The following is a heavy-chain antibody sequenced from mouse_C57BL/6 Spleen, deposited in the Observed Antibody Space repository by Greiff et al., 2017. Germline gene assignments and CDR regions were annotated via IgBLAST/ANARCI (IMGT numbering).Heavy chain of an antibody. CDR1: GYTFTDYP. V-gene: IGHV1-47*01. Sequence: VKLQQSGPELVKPGASVKISCKASGYTFTDYPMKWMKQNHGKSLEWIGDFNPNNDDTKYNEKFKGKATLTVEKSSSTVYFELSRLTSDDSAVYYCEKSHALDYWGQGTTLTVSS. CDR3: EKSHALDY. J-gene: IGHJ2*01. CDR2: FNPNNDDT.